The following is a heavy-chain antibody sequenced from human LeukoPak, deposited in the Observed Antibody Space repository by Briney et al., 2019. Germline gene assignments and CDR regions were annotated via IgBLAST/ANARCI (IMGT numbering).Heavy chain of an antibody. CDR3: ARETSQKGAHYMDV. D-gene: IGHD3-16*01. J-gene: IGHJ6*03. CDR1: GGSISSYY. V-gene: IGHV4-39*07. CDR2: IYYSGST. Sequence: PSETLSLTCTVSGGSISSYYWGWIRQPPGKGLEWIGTIYYSGSTYYNPSLKGRVTISVDTSKNQFSLKVSSVTAADTAVYYCARETSQKGAHYMDVWGKGTTVTISS.